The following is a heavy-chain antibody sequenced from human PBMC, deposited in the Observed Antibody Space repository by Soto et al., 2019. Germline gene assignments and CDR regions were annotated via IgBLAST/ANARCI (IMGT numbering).Heavy chain of an antibody. Sequence: QVQLVQSGAEVKKPGASVKVSCKASGYTFTSYDISWVRQAPGQGLEWMGWISAYNGNTNYAQKLQGRVTMTTDTPTRTAYMELSSLRSDDTAVYYCAREALLRLYYYYGRDVWGQGTPVTVSS. CDR2: ISAYNGNT. CDR1: GYTFTSYD. D-gene: IGHD1-26*01. CDR3: AREALLRLYYYYGRDV. J-gene: IGHJ6*02. V-gene: IGHV1-18*01.